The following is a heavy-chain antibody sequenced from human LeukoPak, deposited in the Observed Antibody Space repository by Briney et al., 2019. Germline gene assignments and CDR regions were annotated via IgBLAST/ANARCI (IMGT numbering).Heavy chain of an antibody. Sequence: PSETLSLTCSVSDDSLSSYYWSWIRQPPGKGPEWIWYINYSGRNNYNPSPKSRVTISLDTSKHHFPLKLSSVTAADTAVYFCASLDWSGYYLDYWGQGTMVTVSS. D-gene: IGHD3-3*01. J-gene: IGHJ4*02. CDR2: INYSGRN. CDR3: ASLDWSGYYLDY. CDR1: DDSLSSYY. V-gene: IGHV4-59*08.